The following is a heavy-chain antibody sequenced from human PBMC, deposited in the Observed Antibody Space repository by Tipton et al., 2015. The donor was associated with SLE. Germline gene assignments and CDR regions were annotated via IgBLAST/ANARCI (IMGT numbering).Heavy chain of an antibody. D-gene: IGHD5-24*01. CDR3: AIGRDGYNVDF. V-gene: IGHV4-39*01. CDR1: GGSISSSSYY. Sequence: TLSLTCTVSGGSISSSSYYWGWIRQPPGKGLEWIGTIYYSGSPYYNPSLKSRVTISLDTPKNQFSLKLSSVTAADTAVYYCAIGRDGYNVDFWGQGTLVTVSS. J-gene: IGHJ4*02. CDR2: IYYSGSP.